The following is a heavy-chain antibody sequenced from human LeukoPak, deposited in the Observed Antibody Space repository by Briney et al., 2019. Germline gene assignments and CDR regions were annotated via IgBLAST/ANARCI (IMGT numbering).Heavy chain of an antibody. D-gene: IGHD2-15*01. CDR3: ASFYCSGGNCYQYYYYYYMDV. J-gene: IGHJ6*03. V-gene: IGHV4-39*01. CDR1: GGSISSSSYY. CDR2: IYYSGST. Sequence: SETLSLTCTVSGGSISSSSYYWGWIRQPPGKGLEWIGIIYYSGSTYYNPSLKSRVTISVDTSKNQFSLKLSSVTAADTAVYYCASFYCSGGNCYQYYYYYYMDVWGKGTTVTISS.